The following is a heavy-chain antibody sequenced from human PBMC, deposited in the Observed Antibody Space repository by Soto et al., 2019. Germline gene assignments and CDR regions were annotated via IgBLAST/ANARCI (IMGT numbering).Heavy chain of an antibody. Sequence: GGSLRLSCAASGFTFSSYGMHWVRQAPGKGLEWVAVISYDGSNKYYADSVKGRFTISRDNSKNTLYLQMNSLRAEDTAVYYCAKEEGFISVVVMTAFDIWGQGTMVT. CDR1: GFTFSSYG. J-gene: IGHJ3*02. CDR3: AKEEGFISVVVMTAFDI. V-gene: IGHV3-30*18. D-gene: IGHD3-22*01. CDR2: ISYDGSNK.